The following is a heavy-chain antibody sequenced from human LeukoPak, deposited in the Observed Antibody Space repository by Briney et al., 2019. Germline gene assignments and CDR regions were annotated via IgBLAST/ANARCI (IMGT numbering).Heavy chain of an antibody. CDR1: GFTVSSNY. CDR3: AKGGGYYGSGSYYPQWDY. Sequence: GGSLRLSCAASGFTVSSNYMNWVRQAPGKGLEWVSVIYSGGSTYYADSVKGRFTISRDISKSTLYLQMNTLRAEDTAVYYCAKGGGYYGSGSYYPQWDYWGQGTLVTVSS. CDR2: IYSGGST. V-gene: IGHV3-66*01. J-gene: IGHJ4*02. D-gene: IGHD3-10*01.